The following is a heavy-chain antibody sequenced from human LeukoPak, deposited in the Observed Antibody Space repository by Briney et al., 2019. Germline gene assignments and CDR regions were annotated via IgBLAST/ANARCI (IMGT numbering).Heavy chain of an antibody. D-gene: IGHD6-19*01. CDR3: VRGSSGWYGQDY. CDR1: GFTFNNYW. V-gene: IGHV3-7*01. CDR2: INQDGSEK. Sequence: GGSLRLSCAASGFTFNNYWMSWVRQAPGKGLEWVANINQDGSEKYYVDSVKGRFTISRDNAKNTLYLQMNSLRAEDTAVYYCVRGSSGWYGQDYWGQGTLVTVSS. J-gene: IGHJ4*02.